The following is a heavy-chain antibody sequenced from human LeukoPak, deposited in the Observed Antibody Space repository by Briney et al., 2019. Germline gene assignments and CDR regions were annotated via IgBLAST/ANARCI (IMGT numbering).Heavy chain of an antibody. J-gene: IGHJ4*02. CDR1: GFTFSDYY. CDR2: ISSSSTYT. CDR3: ARETYGRFDY. D-gene: IGHD4-17*01. V-gene: IGHV3-11*05. Sequence: GGSLRLSCAASGFTFSDYYMSWIRQAPGKGLEWVSYISSSSTYTDYADSVKGRFTISRDDAKNSLFLQMNSLRAEDTAMYYCARETYGRFDYWGQGTLVTVSS.